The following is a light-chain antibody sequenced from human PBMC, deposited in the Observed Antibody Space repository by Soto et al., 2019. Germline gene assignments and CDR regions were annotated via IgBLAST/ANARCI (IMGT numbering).Light chain of an antibody. CDR2: DNN. V-gene: IGLV1-51*01. CDR3: GTWDSSLSAYV. Sequence: QSVLTQPPSVSAAPGQKVTISCSGSSSNIGNNYVSWYQQLPGTAPKLLIYDNNKRPSGIPDRFSGSKSGTSATLGITGLQTGDEADYYCGTWDSSLSAYVFGTGNKVTDL. J-gene: IGLJ1*01. CDR1: SSNIGNNY.